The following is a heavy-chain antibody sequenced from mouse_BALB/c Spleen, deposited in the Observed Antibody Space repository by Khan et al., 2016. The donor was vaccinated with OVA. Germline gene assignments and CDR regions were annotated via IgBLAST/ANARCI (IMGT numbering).Heavy chain of an antibody. CDR2: ISPNSDGS. CDR1: GYTFTSYV. CDR3: VRSRFYYGSAYEGFAY. D-gene: IGHD1-1*01. V-gene: IGHV1S136*01. J-gene: IGHJ3*01. Sequence: VRLQQSGPELVKPGASVKMSYKASGYTFTSYVMHWVKQKPRQGLEWIGYISPNSDGSKYNEKFRGKATLTSDKSSSTAYMELSSLTSEDSAVYYCVRSRFYYGSAYEGFAYWGQGTLVTVSA.